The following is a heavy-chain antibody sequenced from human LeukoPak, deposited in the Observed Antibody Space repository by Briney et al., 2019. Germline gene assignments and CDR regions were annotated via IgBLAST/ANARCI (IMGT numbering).Heavy chain of an antibody. CDR1: GGSISSYF. D-gene: IGHD3-3*01. V-gene: IGHV4-34*01. J-gene: IGHJ4*02. CDR2: INHSGST. Sequence: SETLSLTCSVSGGSISSYFWSWVRQPPGKGLEWIGEINHSGSTNYNPSLKSRVTISVDTSKNQFSLKLSSVTAADTAVYYCARARITIFGVVTELDYWGQGTLVTVSS. CDR3: ARARITIFGVVTELDY.